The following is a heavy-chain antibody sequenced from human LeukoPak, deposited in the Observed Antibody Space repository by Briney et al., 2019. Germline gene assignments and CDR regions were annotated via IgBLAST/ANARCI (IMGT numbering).Heavy chain of an antibody. CDR3: ARGIVGATDFLEFDH. Sequence: PSETLSLTCTVSGAAITDYYWSWIRQSPGKGLEWIGSIYGSPNYNPSLKSRVTISQDASKNQFSLKLSSVTAADTAVYYRARGIVGATDFLEFDHWGQGTLVTVSS. V-gene: IGHV4-59*01. CDR2: IYGSP. J-gene: IGHJ4*02. CDR1: GAAITDYY. D-gene: IGHD1-26*01.